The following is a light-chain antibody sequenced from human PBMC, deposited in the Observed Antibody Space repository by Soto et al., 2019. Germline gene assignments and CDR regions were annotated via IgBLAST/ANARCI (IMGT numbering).Light chain of an antibody. CDR1: QSVSSY. CDR3: QQRTNWPRSFT. Sequence: EIVLTQSPATLSLSPGERATLSCRASQSVSSYLAWYQQKPGQALRLLIYDTSKRATGIPARFSGSGAGTDFTLNISSLGPEDFAVYYCQQRTNWPRSFTFGPGTKVDIK. CDR2: DTS. V-gene: IGKV3-11*01. J-gene: IGKJ3*01.